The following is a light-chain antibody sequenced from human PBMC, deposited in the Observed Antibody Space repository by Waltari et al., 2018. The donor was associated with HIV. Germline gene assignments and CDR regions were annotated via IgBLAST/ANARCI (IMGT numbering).Light chain of an antibody. CDR2: WAS. Sequence: DIVMTQSPDSLAVSLGGRATINCKSSQSVLSSSNNKNYLVWYQQKPGQPPNVLIYWASTRESGVPDRFSGGGSGTDFTLTISSLQAEDVAVYHCQQYYSLPWTFGQGTKVEIK. V-gene: IGKV4-1*01. CDR1: QSVLSSSNNKNY. J-gene: IGKJ1*01. CDR3: QQYYSLPWT.